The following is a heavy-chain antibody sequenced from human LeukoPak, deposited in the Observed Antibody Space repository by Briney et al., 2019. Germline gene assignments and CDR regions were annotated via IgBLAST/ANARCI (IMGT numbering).Heavy chain of an antibody. CDR1: GGSISSSNW. CDR2: IYYSGST. D-gene: IGHD3-22*01. J-gene: IGHJ6*03. CDR3: ASQEYYYDSSGYLSGVGYYYYMDV. V-gene: IGHV4-4*02. Sequence: SETLSLTCAVSGGSISSSNWWSWVRQPPGKGLAWIGSIYYSGSTYYNPSLKSRVTISVDTSKNQFSLKLSSVTAADTAVYYCASQEYYYDSSGYLSGVGYYYYMDVWGKGTTVTVSS.